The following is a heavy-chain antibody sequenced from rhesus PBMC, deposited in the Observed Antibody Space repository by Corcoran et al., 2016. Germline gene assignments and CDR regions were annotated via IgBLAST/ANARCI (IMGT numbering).Heavy chain of an antibody. Sequence: QVQLQESGPGVVKPSETLSLTCAVSGGSISDSYRWSWIRKPPGKGLEWIEYIYCSMTSTNYTPSLRVRVTIAQDTSKNQFSLKLSSVTAADTSVYYCARGGSTWFYWGQGVLVTVSS. CDR1: GGSISDSYR. CDR3: ARGGSTWFY. V-gene: IGHV4S10*01. CDR2: IYCSMTST. D-gene: IGHD2-2*01. J-gene: IGHJ4*01.